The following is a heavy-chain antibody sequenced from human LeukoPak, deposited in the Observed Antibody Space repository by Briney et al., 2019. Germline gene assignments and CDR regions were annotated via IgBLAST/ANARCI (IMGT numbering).Heavy chain of an antibody. J-gene: IGHJ4*02. D-gene: IGHD2-2*01. CDR2: IYTSGST. CDR3: ARLYCSSTSCYAPFDY. V-gene: IGHV4-61*02. CDR1: GGSISSGDYY. Sequence: SETLSLTCTVSGGSISSGDYYWSWIRQPPGKGLEWIGRIYTSGSTNYNPSLKSRVTMSVDTSKNQFSLKLSSVTAADTAVYYCARLYCSSTSCYAPFDYWGQGTLVTVSS.